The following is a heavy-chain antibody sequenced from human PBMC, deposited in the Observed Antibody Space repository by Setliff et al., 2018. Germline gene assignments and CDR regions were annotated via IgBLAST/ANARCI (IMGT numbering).Heavy chain of an antibody. CDR3: ARARYCSGGRCYWTWLDS. J-gene: IGHJ5*01. V-gene: IGHV4-59*08. CDR1: GGSISTYY. CDR2: VYYSGST. Sequence: SETLSLTCTVSGGSISTYYWSWIRQTPVKGLEWIGYVYYSGSTNYNPLFKSRVTISVDRPKKQIPLKLSSLNAADTAVYYCARARYCSGGRCYWTWLDSWAQGTLVTVSS. D-gene: IGHD2-15*01.